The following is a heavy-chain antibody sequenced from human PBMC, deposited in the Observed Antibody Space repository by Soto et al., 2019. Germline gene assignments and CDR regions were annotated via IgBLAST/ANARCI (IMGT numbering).Heavy chain of an antibody. CDR1: GGTFSSYA. V-gene: IGHV1-69*13. CDR2: IIPIFGTA. Sequence: SVKVSCKASGGTFSSYAISWVRQAPGQGLEWMGGIIPIFGTANYAQKFQGRVTITADESTSTAYMELSSLRSEDTAVYYCARDQQIVVVPAASYNWFDPWGQGTLVTVSS. D-gene: IGHD2-2*01. CDR3: ARDQQIVVVPAASYNWFDP. J-gene: IGHJ5*02.